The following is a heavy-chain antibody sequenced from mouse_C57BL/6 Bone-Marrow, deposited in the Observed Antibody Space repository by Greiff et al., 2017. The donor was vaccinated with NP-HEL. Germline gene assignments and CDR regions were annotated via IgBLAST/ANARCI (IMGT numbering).Heavy chain of an antibody. Sequence: QVQLQQPGAELVMPGASVKLSCKASGYTFTSYWMHWVKQRPGQGLEWIGEIDPSDSYTNYNQKFKGKSTLTVDKSSSTAYMQLSSLTSEDSAVYYWATWGYYYGSSPWGQGTLVTVSS. V-gene: IGHV1-69*01. CDR3: ATWGYYYGSSP. J-gene: IGHJ3*01. D-gene: IGHD1-1*01. CDR1: GYTFTSYW. CDR2: IDPSDSYT.